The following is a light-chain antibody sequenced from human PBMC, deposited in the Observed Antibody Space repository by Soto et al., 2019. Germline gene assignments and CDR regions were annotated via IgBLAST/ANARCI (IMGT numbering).Light chain of an antibody. CDR2: DVS. CDR1: SSDFGGYNY. J-gene: IGLJ1*01. Sequence: QYALTQPASVSGSPGQSITISCTGTSSDFGGYNYVSWYQHHPGKAPKLMIYDVSNRPSGVSNRFSGSKSGNTASLTISGLQPEDEADYYCCSYTTSNTRQIVFGTGTKLTVL. V-gene: IGLV2-14*03. CDR3: CSYTTSNTRQIV.